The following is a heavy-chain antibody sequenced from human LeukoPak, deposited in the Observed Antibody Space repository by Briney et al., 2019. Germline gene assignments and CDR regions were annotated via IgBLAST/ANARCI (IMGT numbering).Heavy chain of an antibody. CDR3: ARVLGYCGSTSCSVPYYYYMDV. D-gene: IGHD2-2*01. CDR2: ISSSSSYI. Sequence: GGSLRLSCAASGFTFSSYSMNWVRQAPGKGLEWVSSISSSSSYIYYADSVKGRFTISRDNAKNSLYLQMNSLRAEDTAVYYCARVLGYCGSTSCSVPYYYYMDVWGTGTTVTVSS. V-gene: IGHV3-21*01. J-gene: IGHJ6*03. CDR1: GFTFSSYS.